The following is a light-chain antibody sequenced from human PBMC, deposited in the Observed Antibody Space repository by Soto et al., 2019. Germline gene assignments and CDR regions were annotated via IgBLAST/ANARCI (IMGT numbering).Light chain of an antibody. Sequence: QSVLSQPPSASGTPGQRVAISCSGSSSDIGSNTVTWYQQLPGTAPKLLIYSNDQRRSGVPDRFSGSKSGTSASLAISGLQSDDEAVYHCAAWDDSLNGWVFGGGTKLTVL. V-gene: IGLV1-44*01. CDR2: SND. CDR3: AAWDDSLNGWV. CDR1: SSDIGSNT. J-gene: IGLJ3*02.